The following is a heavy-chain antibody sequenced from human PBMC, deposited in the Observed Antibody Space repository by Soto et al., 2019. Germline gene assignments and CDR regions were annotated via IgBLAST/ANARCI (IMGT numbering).Heavy chain of an antibody. CDR2: ISARNGDT. V-gene: IGHV1-18*04. Sequence: QVHLVQSGAEVRKPGASVKVSCKTSGYTFTTYGIIWVRQAPGQHLEWLGWISARNGDTNYAQGCQGRVTLTTGTSTSTAYMELKNLRSDDTAVYFCARVLLLPNPAADFWGQGTLVTVSS. J-gene: IGHJ4*02. CDR1: GYTFTTYG. CDR3: ARVLLLPNPAADF. D-gene: IGHD2-21*01.